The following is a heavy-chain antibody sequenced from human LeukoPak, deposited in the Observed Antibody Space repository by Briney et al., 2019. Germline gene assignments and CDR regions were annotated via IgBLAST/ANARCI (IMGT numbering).Heavy chain of an antibody. D-gene: IGHD2-2*01. Sequence: GGSLRLSCAASGFTFSSYSMNWVRLAPGKGREWVSSISSSSSYTYYADSVKGRFTISRDNAKNSLYLQMNSLRAEDTAVYYCATSIVVVPAAAFDIWGQGTMVTASS. V-gene: IGHV3-21*01. CDR3: ATSIVVVPAAAFDI. CDR1: GFTFSSYS. CDR2: ISSSSSYT. J-gene: IGHJ3*02.